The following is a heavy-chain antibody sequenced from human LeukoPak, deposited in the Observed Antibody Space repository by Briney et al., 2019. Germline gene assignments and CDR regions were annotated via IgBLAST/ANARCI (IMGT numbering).Heavy chain of an antibody. CDR1: GFTFSSYG. Sequence: GGSLRLSCAASGFTFSSYGMSWVRQAPGKGLEWASAISGSGGSTYYADSVKGRFTISRDNSKNTLYLQMNSLGAEDTAVYYCAKGGYPAEQPPTGYMDVWGKGTTVTISS. J-gene: IGHJ6*03. CDR2: ISGSGGST. V-gene: IGHV3-23*01. CDR3: AKGGYPAEQPPTGYMDV. D-gene: IGHD5-12*01.